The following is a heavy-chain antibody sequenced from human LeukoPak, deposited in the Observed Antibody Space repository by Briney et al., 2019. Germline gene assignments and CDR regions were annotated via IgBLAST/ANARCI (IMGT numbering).Heavy chain of an antibody. CDR3: ARATYCSGGNCYKLRYFDL. CDR1: GGSFSAYY. CDR2: INHSGRT. V-gene: IGHV4-34*01. D-gene: IGHD2-15*01. Sequence: SETLSLTCGVSGGSFSAYYWSWIRQPPGKGLELIGEINHSGRTNYNPSLKSRVTISVDTSKNQFSLKLSSVTAADTAVYYCARATYCSGGNCYKLRYFDLWGRGTLVTVSS. J-gene: IGHJ2*01.